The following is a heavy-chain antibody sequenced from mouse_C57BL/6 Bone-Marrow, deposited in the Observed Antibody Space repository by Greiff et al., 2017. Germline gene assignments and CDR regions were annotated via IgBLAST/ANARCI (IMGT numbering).Heavy chain of an antibody. CDR1: GFTFSSYG. CDR3: ARRGY. V-gene: IGHV5-6*02. Sequence: EVKLMESGGDLVKPGGSLTLSCAASGFTFSSYGMSWVRQTPDKRLEWVATISSGGSYTYYPASVNGRFTISRDNAKNTLYLQMGSLKSEDTAMYYCARRGYWGQGTTLTVSS. CDR2: ISSGGSYT. J-gene: IGHJ2*01.